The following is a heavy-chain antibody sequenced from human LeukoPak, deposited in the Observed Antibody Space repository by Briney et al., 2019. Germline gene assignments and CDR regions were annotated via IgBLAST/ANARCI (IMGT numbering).Heavy chain of an antibody. CDR3: ARSIYASGSFSTFDI. D-gene: IGHD3-10*01. V-gene: IGHV3-23*01. Sequence: QIGGSVRHSCAASGFTFSSYAMRWVRQAPGKAPEWVSGISGSVGSTYPADSVKGRFTISRDNSKNTLYLQMNTLGAEDTAVYDCARSIYASGSFSTFDIWGQET. J-gene: IGHJ3*02. CDR1: GFTFSSYA. CDR2: ISGSVGST.